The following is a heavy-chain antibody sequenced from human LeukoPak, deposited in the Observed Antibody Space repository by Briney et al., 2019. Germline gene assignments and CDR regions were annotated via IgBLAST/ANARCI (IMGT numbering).Heavy chain of an antibody. V-gene: IGHV1-69*04. CDR1: GATLNIGHA. D-gene: IGHD5-12*01. Sequence: SVKVSCKAFGATLNIGHAFIWARQAPGQGLQWMGRIIPFLGEVNYAQNFQGRVSFTAGKSTATMYMEMKSLRLDDTAIYYCSPCGHAYDWFGPWGQGTLVTVSS. CDR3: SPCGHAYDWFGP. J-gene: IGHJ5*02. CDR2: IIPFLGEV.